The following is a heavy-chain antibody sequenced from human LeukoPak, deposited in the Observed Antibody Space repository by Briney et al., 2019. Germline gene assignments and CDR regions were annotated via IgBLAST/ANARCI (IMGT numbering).Heavy chain of an antibody. Sequence: SVKVSCKASGGTFSSYAISWVRQAPGQGLEWMGGIIPTFGTANYAQKFQGRVTITADKSTSTAYMELSSLRSEDTAVYYCASTLRLGELSSEPLDYWGQGTLVTVSS. CDR2: IIPTFGTA. V-gene: IGHV1-69*06. J-gene: IGHJ4*02. CDR1: GGTFSSYA. CDR3: ASTLRLGELSSEPLDY. D-gene: IGHD3-16*02.